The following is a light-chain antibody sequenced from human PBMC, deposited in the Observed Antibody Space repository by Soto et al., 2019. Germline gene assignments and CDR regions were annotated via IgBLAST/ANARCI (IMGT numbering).Light chain of an antibody. CDR1: SGDVGGYNY. V-gene: IGLV2-14*01. J-gene: IGLJ3*02. Sequence: QSALTQPASVSGSPGQSITISCTGTSGDVGGYNYVSWYQEHPGKAPKLIIYEVSNRPSGVSNRFSGSKSGNTASLTISGLQAEDEADYYCSSYTRGSTLVVFGGGTKVTVL. CDR2: EVS. CDR3: SSYTRGSTLVV.